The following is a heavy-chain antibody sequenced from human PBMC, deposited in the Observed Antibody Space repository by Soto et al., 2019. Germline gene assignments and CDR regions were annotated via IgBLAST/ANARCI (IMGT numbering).Heavy chain of an antibody. J-gene: IGHJ5*02. CDR1: GGSISSGDYY. CDR2: IYYSGST. V-gene: IGHV4-30-4*01. CDR3: ATATFQVPFDP. D-gene: IGHD1-1*01. Sequence: PSETLSLTCTVSGGSISSGDYYWRWIRQPPGKGLEWIGYIYYSGSTYYNPSLKSRVTISVDTSKNQFSLKLSSVTAADTAVYYCATATFQVPFDPWGQGTLVTVS.